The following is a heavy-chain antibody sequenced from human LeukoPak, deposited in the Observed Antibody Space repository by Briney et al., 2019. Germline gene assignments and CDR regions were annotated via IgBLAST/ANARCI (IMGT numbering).Heavy chain of an antibody. Sequence: GESLKISCKGSGYSFTSYWIGWVRQMPGKGLEWMGIINPGDSDTRYSPSFQGQVTISADKSISTAYLQWSSLKASDTAMYYCARVVVPAAYYYYYYGMDVWGQGTTVTVSS. J-gene: IGHJ6*02. V-gene: IGHV5-51*01. CDR3: ARVVVPAAYYYYYYGMDV. CDR1: GYSFTSYW. D-gene: IGHD2-2*01. CDR2: INPGDSDT.